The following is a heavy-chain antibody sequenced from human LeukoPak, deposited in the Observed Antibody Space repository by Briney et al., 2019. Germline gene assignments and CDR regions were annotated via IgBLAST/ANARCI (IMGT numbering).Heavy chain of an antibody. Sequence: PGGSLRLSCAASGFTFSSYAMHWVRQAPGKGLEWVAVISYDGSNKHYADSVKGRFTISRDNSKNTLYLQMNSLRAEDTAVYYCARDPARWSTLIGAFDIWGQGTMVTVSS. D-gene: IGHD5/OR15-5a*01. CDR3: ARDPARWSTLIGAFDI. V-gene: IGHV3-30*04. CDR1: GFTFSSYA. J-gene: IGHJ3*02. CDR2: ISYDGSNK.